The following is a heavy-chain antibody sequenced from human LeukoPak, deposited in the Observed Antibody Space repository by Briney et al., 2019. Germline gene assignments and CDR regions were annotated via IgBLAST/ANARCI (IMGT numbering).Heavy chain of an antibody. D-gene: IGHD3-10*01. CDR2: IYYSGST. CDR3: AREVSSGLWFGELKPYYFDY. Sequence: SETLSLTCTVSGGSISSSSYYWGWIRQPPGKGLEWIGSIYYSGSTYYNPSLKSRVTISVDTSKNQFSLKLSSVTAADTAVYYCAREVSSGLWFGELKPYYFDYWGQGTLVTVSS. J-gene: IGHJ4*02. CDR1: GGSISSSSYY. V-gene: IGHV4-39*07.